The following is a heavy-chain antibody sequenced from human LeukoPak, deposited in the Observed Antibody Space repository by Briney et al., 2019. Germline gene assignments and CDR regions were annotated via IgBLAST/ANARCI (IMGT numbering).Heavy chain of an antibody. CDR1: GGSISNYY. J-gene: IGHJ6*03. V-gene: IGHV4-59*12. Sequence: PSETLSLTCTVSGGSISNYYWSWIRQPPGKGLEWIGYIYYSGSTNYNPSLKSRVTISVDTSKNQFSLKLSSVTAADTAVYYCARASTAYYYYYMDVWGKGTTVTVSS. CDR2: IYYSGST. CDR3: ARASTAYYYYYMDV. D-gene: IGHD1-26*01.